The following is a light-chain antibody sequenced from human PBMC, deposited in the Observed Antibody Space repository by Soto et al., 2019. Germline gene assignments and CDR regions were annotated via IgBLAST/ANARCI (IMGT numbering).Light chain of an antibody. CDR1: QSVSSN. CDR2: DAS. Sequence: EIVLIQSPATLSLSPGERATLSCRASQSVSSNLAWYQQNPGQAPRLLIFDASNRATGIPARFSGSGSGTDFTLTISSLEPEDFATYYCQKYNSALSSTFGQGTKVEIK. J-gene: IGKJ1*01. V-gene: IGKV3-11*01. CDR3: QKYNSALSST.